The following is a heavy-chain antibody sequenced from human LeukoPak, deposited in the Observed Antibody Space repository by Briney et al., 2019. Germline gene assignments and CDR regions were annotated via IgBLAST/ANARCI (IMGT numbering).Heavy chain of an antibody. CDR1: GFTFSDSY. J-gene: IGHJ4*02. CDR3: GRGHWGLDY. D-gene: IGHD7-27*01. CDR2: IDKSGGTT. Sequence: TGGSLRPSCAASGFTFSDSYTTWIRQAPGKGLEWVAFIDKSGGTTYYADSVKGRFTISRDNAKSSLYLEMNSLRAEDTAVYYCGRGHWGLDYWGQGTLVTVSS. V-gene: IGHV3-11*04.